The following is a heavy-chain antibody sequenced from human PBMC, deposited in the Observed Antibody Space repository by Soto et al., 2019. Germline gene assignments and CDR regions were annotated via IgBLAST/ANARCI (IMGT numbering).Heavy chain of an antibody. J-gene: IGHJ5*02. CDR2: ISSGGTTK. D-gene: IGHD3-9*01. V-gene: IGHV3-48*03. CDR3: AREYYDILTGLYLNWFER. Sequence: GGSLRLSCAASGFSFSDFEMHWVRQAPGKGLEWVSYISSGGTTKYYADSVKGRFTISRDNAKNSLFLQMNSLRAEDTAVYYCAREYYDILTGLYLNWFERWGQGTLVTVSS. CDR1: GFSFSDFE.